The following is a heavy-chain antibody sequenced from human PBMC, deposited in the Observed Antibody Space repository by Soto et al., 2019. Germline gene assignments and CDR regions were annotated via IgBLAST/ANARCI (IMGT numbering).Heavy chain of an antibody. CDR2: INHSGST. D-gene: IGHD5-12*01. CDR3: AIPSAWLKFGY. CDR1: GGSFSGYY. J-gene: IGHJ1*01. Sequence: SETLSLTCAVYGGSFSGYYWSWIRQPPGKGLEWIGEINHSGSTNYNPSLKSRVTISVDTSKNQFSLKLSSVTAADTAVYYCAIPSAWLKFGYCGQGTLVTVSS. V-gene: IGHV4-34*01.